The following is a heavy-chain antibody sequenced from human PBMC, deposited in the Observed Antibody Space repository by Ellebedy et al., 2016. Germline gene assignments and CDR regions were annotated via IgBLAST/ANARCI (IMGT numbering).Heavy chain of an antibody. CDR2: INADNGNT. Sequence: ASVKVSCKTSGYTFSSYAIHWVRQAPGQRLEWMGWINADNGNTKYSQKFQGRVAITRDTSASTDYMELFRLRSEDTAVYYCARYTYAMDVWGQGTTVIVSS. V-gene: IGHV1-3*01. CDR1: GYTFSSYA. CDR3: ARYTYAMDV. J-gene: IGHJ6*02.